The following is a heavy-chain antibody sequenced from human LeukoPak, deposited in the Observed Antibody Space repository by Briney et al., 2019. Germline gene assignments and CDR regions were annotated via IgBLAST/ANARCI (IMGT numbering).Heavy chain of an antibody. CDR2: INAGNGNT. V-gene: IGHV1-3*01. D-gene: IGHD6-13*01. CDR3: ACLAAGDV. Sequence: ASVKVSCKASGYTFTDYTMHWVRQAPGQRLEWMGWINAGNGNTEYSQKLQDRVTITRDTSASTAYMELSSLRSEDTAVYYCACLAAGDVWGRGTTVTVSS. CDR1: GYTFTDYT. J-gene: IGHJ6*02.